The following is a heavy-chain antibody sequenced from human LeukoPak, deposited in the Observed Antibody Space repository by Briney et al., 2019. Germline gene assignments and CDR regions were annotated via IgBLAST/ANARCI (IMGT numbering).Heavy chain of an antibody. CDR3: VRPYGWSGYDLEYYYGMDG. Sequence: SVKVSCKASGGTFSSYAISWVRQAPGQGLEWMGRIIPILGIANYAQKFQGRVTITADKSTSTAYMELSSLRSEDTAVYYCVRPYGWSGYDLEYYYGMDGWGQGTTVTVSS. V-gene: IGHV1-69*04. CDR2: IIPILGIA. CDR1: GGTFSSYA. J-gene: IGHJ6*02. D-gene: IGHD3-3*01.